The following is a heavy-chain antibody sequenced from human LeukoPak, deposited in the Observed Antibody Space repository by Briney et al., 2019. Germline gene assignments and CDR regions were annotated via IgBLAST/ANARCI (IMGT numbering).Heavy chain of an antibody. CDR3: ASAGCNYAVRGFAS. CDR2: INSDGSST. D-gene: IGHD3-10*02. Sequence: GGSLRLSCAASGFMFSSYWMHWVRQAPGKGLVWVARINSDGSSTSYADSVKGRFTISRDNAKNTLYLQMNSLRAEDTTVYYCASAGCNYAVRGFASWGQGERVPVSA. CDR1: GFMFSSYW. J-gene: IGHJ4*02. V-gene: IGHV3-74*01.